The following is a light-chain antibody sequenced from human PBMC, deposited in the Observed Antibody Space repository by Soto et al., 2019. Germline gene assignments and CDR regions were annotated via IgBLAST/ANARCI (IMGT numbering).Light chain of an antibody. CDR3: QHYNSYSEA. CDR2: AAS. V-gene: IGKV1-17*01. Sequence: DIQMTQSPSSLSASVGDMVARSCRASQDIRSDLGWYQQRPGKAPKVLIYAASSLQSGVPSRFSGSGSGTEFTLTISSLQPDDFATYYCQHYNSYSEAFGQGTKVDIK. J-gene: IGKJ1*01. CDR1: QDIRSD.